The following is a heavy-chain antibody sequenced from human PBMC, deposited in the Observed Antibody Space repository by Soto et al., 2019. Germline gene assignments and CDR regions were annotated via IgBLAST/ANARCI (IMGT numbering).Heavy chain of an antibody. CDR2: IYYSGST. V-gene: IGHV4-59*08. D-gene: IGHD2-2*01. J-gene: IGHJ3*02. CDR3: AGYCSSTSCYDAFDI. Sequence: SETLSLTCTVSGGSISSYYWSWIRQPPGKGLEWIGYIYYSGSTNYNPSLKSRVTISVDTSKNQFSLKLSSVTAADTAVYYCAGYCSSTSCYDAFDIWGQGTMVTVSS. CDR1: GGSISSYY.